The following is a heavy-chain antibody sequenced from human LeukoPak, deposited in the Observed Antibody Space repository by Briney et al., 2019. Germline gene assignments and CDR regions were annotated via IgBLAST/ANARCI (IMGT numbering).Heavy chain of an antibody. D-gene: IGHD2-15*01. CDR2: ISAYNGNT. V-gene: IGHV1-18*01. CDR3: ARIGYCRGGSCYYHYYYVMDV. Sequence: AAVKDSCKASGYTFTSYDISWVRQAPGQGLEWMGWISAYNGNTNYAQKLQGRVTMTTDTSTSTAYMELRSLRSDDTAVYFCARIGYCRGGSCYYHYYYVMDVWRRATKVTVSS. J-gene: IGHJ6*02. CDR1: GYTFTSYD.